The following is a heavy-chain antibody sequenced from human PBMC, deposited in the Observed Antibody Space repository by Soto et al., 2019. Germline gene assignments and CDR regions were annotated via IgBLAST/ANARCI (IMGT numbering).Heavy chain of an antibody. Sequence: QVVLLQSGSEVKEPGSSVRVSCQISGSTFNNFAFSWVRQAPGHGPEWMGGIVVISNTVDYSQRFQDRVTLTADTSTNTLYMELGSLTFEDTAVYYCARAIKRWEVHYYFDYWGQGTLVTVSS. V-gene: IGHV1-69*06. J-gene: IGHJ4*02. CDR1: GSTFNNFA. CDR2: IVVISNTV. D-gene: IGHD1-26*01. CDR3: ARAIKRWEVHYYFDY.